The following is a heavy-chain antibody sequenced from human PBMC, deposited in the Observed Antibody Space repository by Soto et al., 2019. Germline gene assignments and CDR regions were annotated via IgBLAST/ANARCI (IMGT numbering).Heavy chain of an antibody. D-gene: IGHD3-10*01. J-gene: IGHJ4*02. CDR3: ARGSGSGSYTVGY. Sequence: SETLSLTCTVSGGSISSGGYYWRWIRQHPGKGLEWIGYIYYSGGTYYNPSLKSRVTISVDTSKNQFSLKLSSVTAADTAVYYCARGSGSGSYTVGYWGQGTLVAVSS. CDR2: IYYSGGT. V-gene: IGHV4-31*03. CDR1: GGSISSGGYY.